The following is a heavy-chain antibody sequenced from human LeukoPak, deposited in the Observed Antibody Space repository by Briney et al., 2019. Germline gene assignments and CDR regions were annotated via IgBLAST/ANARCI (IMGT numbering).Heavy chain of an antibody. Sequence: ASVKVSCKASGGTFSSYAISWVRQAPGQGLEWMGGIIPIFGTANYAQKFQGRVTITTDESTSTAYMELSSLRSEDTAVYYCARGRQWLVLGNVNNWFDPWGQGTLVTVSS. CDR2: IIPIFGTA. V-gene: IGHV1-69*05. CDR3: ARGRQWLVLGNVNNWFDP. J-gene: IGHJ5*02. D-gene: IGHD6-19*01. CDR1: GGTFSSYA.